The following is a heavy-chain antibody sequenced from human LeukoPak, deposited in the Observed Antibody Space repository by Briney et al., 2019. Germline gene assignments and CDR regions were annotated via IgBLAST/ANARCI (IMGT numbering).Heavy chain of an antibody. Sequence: PGGSLRLSCAASGFTFSSYSMNWVRQAPGKGLEWVSYISSSSSTIYYADSVKGRFTISRDNAKNSLYLQMNSLRAEDTAVYYCAREREKQWLAFDYWGQGTLVTVSS. CDR1: GFTFSSYS. J-gene: IGHJ4*02. D-gene: IGHD6-19*01. V-gene: IGHV3-48*01. CDR2: ISSSSSTI. CDR3: AREREKQWLAFDY.